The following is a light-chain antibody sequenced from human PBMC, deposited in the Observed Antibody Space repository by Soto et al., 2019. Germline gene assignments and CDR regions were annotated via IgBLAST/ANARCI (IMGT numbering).Light chain of an antibody. V-gene: IGLV2-8*01. CDR2: EVN. J-gene: IGLJ1*01. CDR3: SSYAGSINV. CDR1: SSDVGGYNY. Sequence: QSVLTQPPSASGSPGQSVAISCTGTSSDVGGYNYVSWYQQHPGKAPKLMIYEVNKRPSGVPDRFSGSKSGNTASLTVSGLQAEDEAFYYCSSYAGSINVFGTGTKLTGL.